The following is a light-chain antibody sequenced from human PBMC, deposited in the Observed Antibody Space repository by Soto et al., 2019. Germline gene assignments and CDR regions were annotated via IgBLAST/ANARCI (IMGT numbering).Light chain of an antibody. CDR2: DAS. V-gene: IGKV3-15*01. CDR3: EPSGTWARR. J-gene: IGKJ1*01. Sequence: TRAVSGGKVALRSCRASQSVRSNLAWYQQKPGQPPRLLIYDASTRATGIPSRFSGSRYRTEFDLALRCLKSGESAVYICEPSGTWARRFGEGTKVDIK. CDR1: QSVRSN.